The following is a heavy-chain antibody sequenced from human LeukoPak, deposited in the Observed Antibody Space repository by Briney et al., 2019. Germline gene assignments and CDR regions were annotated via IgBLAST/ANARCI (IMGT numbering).Heavy chain of an antibody. V-gene: IGHV1-2*02. D-gene: IGHD2-21*01. Sequence: ASVKVSCKASGYIFTAYYIHWVRQAPGQGLEWMGWIHPNTGGTDFAQKFQGRVTMTRDMSINTVYMELSGLRSDDTAVYYCVRDDSAYYFDYWGQGTLVTVSS. CDR2: IHPNTGGT. CDR1: GYIFTAYY. CDR3: VRDDSAYYFDY. J-gene: IGHJ4*02.